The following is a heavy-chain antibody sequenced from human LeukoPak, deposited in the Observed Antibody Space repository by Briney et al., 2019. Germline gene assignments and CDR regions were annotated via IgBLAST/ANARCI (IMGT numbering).Heavy chain of an antibody. D-gene: IGHD6-19*01. J-gene: IGHJ4*02. CDR1: GFTFSSYS. CDR3: AKVSGIELPGTVD. CDR2: ISTSSTYI. V-gene: IGHV3-21*06. Sequence: PGGSLRLSCAASGFTFSSYSMNWVRQAPGKGLEWVSFISTSSTYIYYADSVKGRFTISRDNAKNSLSLQMDNLRADDTAVYYCAKVSGIELPGTVDWGQGTLVTVSP.